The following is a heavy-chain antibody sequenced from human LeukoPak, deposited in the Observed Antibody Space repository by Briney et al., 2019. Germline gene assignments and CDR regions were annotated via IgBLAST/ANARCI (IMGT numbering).Heavy chain of an antibody. CDR2: INHSGST. J-gene: IGHJ6*03. D-gene: IGHD3-9*01. CDR3: ARGPYYDILTGYYTSYYYYYMDV. V-gene: IGHV4-34*01. CDR1: GGSFSGYY. Sequence: SETLSLTCAVYGGSFSGYYWSWIRQPPGKGLEWIGEINHSGSTNYNPSLKSRVTISVDTSKNQFSLMLSSVTAADTAVYYCARGPYYDILTGYYTSYYYYYMDVWGKGTTVTVSS.